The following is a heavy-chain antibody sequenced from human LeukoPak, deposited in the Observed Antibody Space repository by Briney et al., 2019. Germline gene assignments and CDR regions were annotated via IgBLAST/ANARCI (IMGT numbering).Heavy chain of an antibody. J-gene: IGHJ6*03. V-gene: IGHV4-59*01. CDR1: GGSISSYY. CDR3: ARAPLGYCSSTSCHYYYYYYMDV. D-gene: IGHD2-2*01. CDR2: IYYSGST. Sequence: SETLSLTCTVSGGSISSYYWSWIRRPPGKGLEWIGYIYYSGSTNYNPSLKSRVTISVDTSKNQFSLKLSSVTAADTAVYYCARAPLGYCSSTSCHYYYYYYMDVWGKGTTVTVSS.